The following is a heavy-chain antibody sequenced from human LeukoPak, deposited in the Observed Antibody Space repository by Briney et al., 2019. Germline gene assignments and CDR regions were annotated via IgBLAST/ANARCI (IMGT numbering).Heavy chain of an antibody. CDR2: INGGGNTT. Sequence: PGGSLRLSCAASGFAFSSFAMGWVRQSPGTGLEWLSTINGGGNTTFYSDSVKGRFTISRDNSKNTLYLHMDSLRPDDTAIYYCTKELHVAVAVADYYYFYMDVWGRGTAVTVSS. CDR1: GFAFSSFA. V-gene: IGHV3-23*01. D-gene: IGHD6-19*01. J-gene: IGHJ6*03. CDR3: TKELHVAVAVADYYYFYMDV.